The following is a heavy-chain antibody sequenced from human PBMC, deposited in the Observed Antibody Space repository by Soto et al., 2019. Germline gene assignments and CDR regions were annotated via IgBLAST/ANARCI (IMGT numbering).Heavy chain of an antibody. V-gene: IGHV4-30-4*01. D-gene: IGHD3-22*01. CDR1: GASINNNDYY. J-gene: IGHJ2*01. CDR3: ARMSYFYDKWYFDL. Sequence: PSETLSLTCTVSGASINNNDYYWSWIRQTPGKGLEWIGYVYYSGTTDYIPSLKSRLSMSIDKSQNQFTLKLNSVTAADTATYYCARMSYFYDKWYFDLWGRGTLVTVSS. CDR2: VYYSGTT.